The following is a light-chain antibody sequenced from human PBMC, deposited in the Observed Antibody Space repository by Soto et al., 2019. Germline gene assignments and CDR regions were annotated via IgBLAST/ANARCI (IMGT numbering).Light chain of an antibody. CDR3: SSYTSSSTLV. CDR2: EVS. Sequence: QSALTQPASVSGSPGQSITISCTGSSSDVGGYNYVSWYQQHPGKAPKLMIYEVSNRPSGISNRFSGSKSGNTASLTLSGLQAEDKADYYCSSYTSSSTLVFGGGTKVTVL. J-gene: IGLJ2*01. CDR1: SSDVGGYNY. V-gene: IGLV2-14*01.